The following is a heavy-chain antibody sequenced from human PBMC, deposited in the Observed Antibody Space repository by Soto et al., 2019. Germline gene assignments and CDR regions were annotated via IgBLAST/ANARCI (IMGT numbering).Heavy chain of an antibody. D-gene: IGHD6-13*01. Sequence: GGSLRLSCASSGFTFRRFTMNWFRQAAGNGLDWFSTISSNSAYIYYTDALRGRFTIPRDNAKNSLHLQMNSLRAEDTAVYYCTRDASRDSSARGWFDPWGPGTLVTVSS. J-gene: IGHJ5*02. CDR2: ISSNSAYI. CDR3: TRDASRDSSARGWFDP. CDR1: GFTFRRFT. V-gene: IGHV3-21*01.